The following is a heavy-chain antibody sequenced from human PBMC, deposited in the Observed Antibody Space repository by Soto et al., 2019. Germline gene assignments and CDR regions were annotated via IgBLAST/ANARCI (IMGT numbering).Heavy chain of an antibody. CDR1: GYTFTGYY. J-gene: IGHJ5*02. Sequence: GASVKVSCKASGYTFTGYYMHRVRQAPGQGLEWMGWINPNSGGTNYAQKFQGRVTMTRDTSISTAYMELSRLRSDDTAVYYCARDRVYYYDSSGYQRRNNWFDPWGQGTLVTVSS. V-gene: IGHV1-2*02. CDR2: INPNSGGT. D-gene: IGHD3-22*01. CDR3: ARDRVYYYDSSGYQRRNNWFDP.